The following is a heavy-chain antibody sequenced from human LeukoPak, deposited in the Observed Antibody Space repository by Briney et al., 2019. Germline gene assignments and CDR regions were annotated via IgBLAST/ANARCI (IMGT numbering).Heavy chain of an antibody. CDR3: ARDAYCSTTSCKEYFDL. D-gene: IGHD2-2*01. V-gene: IGHV3-21*01. CDR1: GFTFSSYS. Sequence: GGSLRLSCAASGFTFSSYSMNWVRQAPGKGLEWVSSISSRSSYIYYADSVKGRFTISRDNAKNSLYLQMNSLRAEDTAVYSCARDAYCSTTSCKEYFDLWGRGTLVTVSS. J-gene: IGHJ2*01. CDR2: ISSRSSYI.